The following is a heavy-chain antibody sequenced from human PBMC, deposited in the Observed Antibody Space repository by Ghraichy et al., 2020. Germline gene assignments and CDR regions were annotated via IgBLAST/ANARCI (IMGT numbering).Heavy chain of an antibody. D-gene: IGHD2-21*02. CDR3: ARDATAPNFDS. CDR2: IAKDGRRK. Sequence: GGSLRLSCEASGFPFSVYSMSWVRQAPGKGLEWVANIAKDGRRKYYIDSVRGRFSISRDNIKNSLYLQMDSLRAEDTALYYCARDATAPNFDSWGQGTLFTVSS. J-gene: IGHJ4*02. V-gene: IGHV3-7*03. CDR1: GFPFSVYS.